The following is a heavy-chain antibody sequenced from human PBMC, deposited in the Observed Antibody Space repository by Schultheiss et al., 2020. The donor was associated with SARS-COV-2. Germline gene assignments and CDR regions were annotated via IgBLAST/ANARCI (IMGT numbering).Heavy chain of an antibody. CDR3: ARGRVYYDFWSGYWGTSTSIYGMDV. CDR1: GGSISSYY. J-gene: IGHJ6*02. D-gene: IGHD3-3*01. CDR2: IYYSGST. V-gene: IGHV4-59*12. Sequence: SETLSLTCTVSGGSISSYYWSWIRQPPGKGLEWIGYIYYSGSTYYNPSLKSLVTISVDTSKNQFSLKLSSVTAADTAVYYCARGRVYYDFWSGYWGTSTSIYGMDVWGQGTTVTVSS.